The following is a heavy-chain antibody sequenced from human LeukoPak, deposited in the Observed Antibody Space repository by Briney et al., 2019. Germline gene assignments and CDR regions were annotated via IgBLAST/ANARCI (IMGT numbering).Heavy chain of an antibody. Sequence: PGGSLRLSCAASGFTVGNNYMTWVRQAPGKGLEWVAVIYTGGSTYYADSVKGRFTISRDNSKNTLYLQMNSLRAEDTAVYYCARGGSWWAPLDPWGQGTLVTVS. CDR1: GFTVGNNY. CDR3: ARGGSWWAPLDP. CDR2: IYTGGST. V-gene: IGHV3-53*01. J-gene: IGHJ5*02. D-gene: IGHD3-10*01.